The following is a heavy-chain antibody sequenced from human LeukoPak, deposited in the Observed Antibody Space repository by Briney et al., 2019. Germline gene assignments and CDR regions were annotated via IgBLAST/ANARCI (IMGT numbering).Heavy chain of an antibody. CDR3: ARGRENWGRYFDY. D-gene: IGHD7-27*01. V-gene: IGHV4-59*08. CDR1: RGSISNYY. J-gene: IGHJ4*02. CDR2: LYHGGST. Sequence: SETLSLTCTVSRGSISNYYWSWIRQPPGKGLEWIGSLYHGGSTNYNPSLNSRVTILVDTSRNQFSLKLTSVTAADTAIYYCARGRENWGRYFDYWGQGTLVTVSS.